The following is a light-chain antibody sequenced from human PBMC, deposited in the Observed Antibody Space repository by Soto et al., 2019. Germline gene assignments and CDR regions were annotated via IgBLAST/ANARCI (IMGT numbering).Light chain of an antibody. CDR1: QSITNN. J-gene: IGKJ1*01. CDR3: QQSYSTPPT. Sequence: DIQRTQSPSSLSASVRERVTIACRASQSITNNLNWYQQKPGGAPKLLIYRVSNLQSGVPPRFSGSGSGTDSTLTISGLQPDDFATYYCQQSYSTPPTFGQGTKVDIK. V-gene: IGKV1-39*01. CDR2: RVS.